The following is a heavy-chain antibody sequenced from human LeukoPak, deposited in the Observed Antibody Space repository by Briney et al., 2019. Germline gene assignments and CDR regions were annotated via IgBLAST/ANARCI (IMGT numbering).Heavy chain of an antibody. V-gene: IGHV3-23*01. CDR2: IDISGGST. D-gene: IGHD1-1*01. J-gene: IGHJ4*02. CDR3: ANEVRPNDY. Sequence: GGSLRLSCAASGFSFSSHAICWVRQAPGKGLEWVSSIDISGGSTYYADSVQGRFTISRDNSKNTLYLQMNSLRAEDTALYYCANEVRPNDYWGQGTLVTVSS. CDR1: GFSFSSHA.